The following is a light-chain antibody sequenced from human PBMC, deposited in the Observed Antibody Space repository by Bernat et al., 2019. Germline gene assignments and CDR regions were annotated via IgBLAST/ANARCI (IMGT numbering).Light chain of an antibody. CDR2: DAS. CDR3: KQCATSTRT. CDR1: QTVTSNY. J-gene: IGKJ1*01. V-gene: IGKV3-20*01. Sequence: EIVLTQSPGTLSLSPGETATPSCRASQTVTSNYLAWYQQRPGQAPRLLIYDASKRAPGIPDRFSGSGSATDYTLTISRLEPEDVAVYYCKQCATSTRTFGQGTRVEI.